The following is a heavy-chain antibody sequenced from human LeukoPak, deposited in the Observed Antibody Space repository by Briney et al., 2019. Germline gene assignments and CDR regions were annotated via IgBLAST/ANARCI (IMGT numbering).Heavy chain of an antibody. CDR3: ARDSSSWYYFDY. CDR1: GFTFSSYG. D-gene: IGHD6-13*01. CDR2: IWYDGSNE. Sequence: PGRSLRLSCAASGFTFSSYGMHWVRQAPGKGLEWVAVIWYDGSNEYYADSVKGRFTISRDNSKNTLYLQMSSLRAEDTAVYYCARDSSSWYYFDYWGQGTLVTVSS. J-gene: IGHJ4*02. V-gene: IGHV3-33*01.